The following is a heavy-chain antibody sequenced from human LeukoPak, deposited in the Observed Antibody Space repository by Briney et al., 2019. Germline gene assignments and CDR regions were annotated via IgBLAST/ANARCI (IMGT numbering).Heavy chain of an antibody. Sequence: SETLSLTCTVSGGPISNNYWSWLRQPPGKGLEWIGYVYVSGYTHYNPSLKSLVTISIDTSKNHFSLNLTSVTAADTAVYYCARDLNGGSHFDYWGHGTLVTVSA. J-gene: IGHJ4*01. D-gene: IGHD4-23*01. V-gene: IGHV4-59*01. CDR2: VYVSGYT. CDR3: ARDLNGGSHFDY. CDR1: GGPISNNY.